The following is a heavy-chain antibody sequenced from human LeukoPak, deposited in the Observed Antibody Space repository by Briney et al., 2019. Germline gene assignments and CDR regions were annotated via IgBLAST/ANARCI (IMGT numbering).Heavy chain of an antibody. V-gene: IGHV1-24*01. CDR1: GYTLTELS. Sequence: GASVTVSCKVSGYTLTELSMHWVRQAPGKGLEWMGGFDPEDGETIYAQKFQGRVTMTEDTSTDTAYMELSSLRSEDTAVYYCATVDKFLRAFDIWGQGTMVTVSS. CDR2: FDPEDGET. J-gene: IGHJ3*02. CDR3: ATVDKFLRAFDI. D-gene: IGHD2/OR15-2a*01.